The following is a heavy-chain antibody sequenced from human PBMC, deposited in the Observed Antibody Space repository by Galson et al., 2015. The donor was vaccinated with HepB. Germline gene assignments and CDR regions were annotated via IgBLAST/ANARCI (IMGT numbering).Heavy chain of an antibody. CDR3: ARAASANSYGLLGH. J-gene: IGHJ4*02. Sequence: SLRLSCAASGFTFSNYWMHWVRQVPGEGLVWVSRVKSDGGSTDYADSVKGRFTISRDNAKNTPYLQMNSLRAEDTAVYYCARAASANSYGLLGHWGQGTLVTVSS. D-gene: IGHD5-18*01. CDR2: VKSDGGST. CDR1: GFTFSNYW. V-gene: IGHV3-74*01.